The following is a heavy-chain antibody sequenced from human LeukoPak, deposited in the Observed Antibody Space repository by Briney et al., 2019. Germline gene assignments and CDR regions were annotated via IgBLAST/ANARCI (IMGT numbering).Heavy chain of an antibody. CDR2: VIPIFGTA. Sequence: GASVKVSCKASGGTFSGYAISWVRQAPGQGLEWMGGVIPIFGTANYAQKFQGRVTITTDESTSTAYMELSSLRSEDTAVYYCASTLGYYDSSGYFRPAYDYWGQGTLVTVSS. V-gene: IGHV1-69*05. D-gene: IGHD3-22*01. CDR1: GGTFSGYA. CDR3: ASTLGYYDSSGYFRPAYDY. J-gene: IGHJ4*02.